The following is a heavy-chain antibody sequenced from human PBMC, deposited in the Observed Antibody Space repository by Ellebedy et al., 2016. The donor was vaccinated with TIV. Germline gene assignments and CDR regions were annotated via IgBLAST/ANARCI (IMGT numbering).Heavy chain of an antibody. CDR3: AREDLLSSSSSDHYGMDV. D-gene: IGHD6-6*01. V-gene: IGHV1-46*01. J-gene: IGHJ6*02. CDR2: IEPSGGTT. CDR1: GYTFTNYY. Sequence: AASVKVSCKASGYTFTNYYMHWVRQAPGQGLEWMGIIEPSGGTTIYAQKFQGRVTMTRDTSPVTVYMALSSLRSEDTAVYYCAREDLLSSSSSDHYGMDVWGQGTTVTVSS.